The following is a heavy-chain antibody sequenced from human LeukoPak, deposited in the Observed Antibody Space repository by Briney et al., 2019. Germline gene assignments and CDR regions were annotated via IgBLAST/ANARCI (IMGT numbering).Heavy chain of an antibody. CDR3: ARGRPGVG. D-gene: IGHD6-6*01. J-gene: IGHJ4*02. V-gene: IGHV3-74*01. CDR1: GFTFRSYW. Sequence: GGSLRLSCAASGFTFRSYWMHWVRQAPGKGLEWVSRVIRDGSFTNYADSVKGRFTISRDNAKNSLYLQMNSLRAEDTAVYYCARGRPGVGWGQGTLVTVSS. CDR2: VIRDGSFT.